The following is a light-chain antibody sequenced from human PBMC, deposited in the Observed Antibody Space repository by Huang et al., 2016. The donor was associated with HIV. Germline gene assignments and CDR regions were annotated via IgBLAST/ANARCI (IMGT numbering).Light chain of an antibody. CDR1: QNVNNN. J-gene: IGKJ1*01. Sequence: EIVMTQSPGTLSVSPGERATLSCRASQNVNNNLAWYQQRPGQAPRLLIYGTFDRATVIPARFSGSGSGTDFTLTISSLQSEDFAIYYCQQYNNWPQTFGQGTKVE. CDR2: GTF. CDR3: QQYNNWPQT. V-gene: IGKV3-15*01.